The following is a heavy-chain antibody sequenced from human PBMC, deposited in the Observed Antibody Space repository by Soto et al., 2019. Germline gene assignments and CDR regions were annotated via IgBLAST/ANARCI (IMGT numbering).Heavy chain of an antibody. D-gene: IGHD4-4*01. CDR1: GYTFTSYG. J-gene: IGHJ6*02. Sequence: VKVSCKASGYTFTSYGISWVRQAPGQGLEWMGWISAYNGNTNYAQKLQGRVTMTTDTSTSTAYMELRSLRSDDTAVYYCARVPSTVTTVYYYYYGMDVWGQGTTVTVSS. CDR3: ARVPSTVTTVYYYYYGMDV. CDR2: ISAYNGNT. V-gene: IGHV1-18*04.